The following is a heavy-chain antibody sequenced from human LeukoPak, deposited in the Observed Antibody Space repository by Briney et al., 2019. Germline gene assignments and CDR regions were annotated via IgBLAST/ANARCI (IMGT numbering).Heavy chain of an antibody. V-gene: IGHV4-34*01. CDR1: GGSFSGYY. Sequence: SETLSLTCAVYGGSFSGYYWSWIRQPPGKGLEWIGEINHSGNTNYNPSLKSRVTMSVDTSKNQFSLKLSSVTAADTAVYYCARVPRGIAAAGTLPVDYWGQGTLVTVSS. CDR2: INHSGNT. CDR3: ARVPRGIAAAGTLPVDY. J-gene: IGHJ4*02. D-gene: IGHD6-13*01.